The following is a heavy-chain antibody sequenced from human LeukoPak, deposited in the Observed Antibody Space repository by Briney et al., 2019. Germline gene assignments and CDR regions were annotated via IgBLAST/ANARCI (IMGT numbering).Heavy chain of an antibody. CDR3: ARLGSSWSPAHYFDY. J-gene: IGHJ4*02. D-gene: IGHD6-13*01. CDR2: IYYSGST. Sequence: SETLSLTCTVSGGSISSSSYYWGWIRQPPGKGLEWIGSIYYSGSTYYNPSLKSRVTISVDTSKNQFSLKLSSVTAADTAVYYCARLGSSWSPAHYFDYWGQGTLVTVSS. CDR1: GGSISSSSYY. V-gene: IGHV4-39*07.